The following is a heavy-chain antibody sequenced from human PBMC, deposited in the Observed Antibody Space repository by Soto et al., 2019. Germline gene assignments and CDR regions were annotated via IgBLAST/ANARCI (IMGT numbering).Heavy chain of an antibody. CDR3: ARFLYSSGWRYFDY. Sequence: GGSLRLSCAASGFTFSDYSMNWVRQAPGKVLEWVSYISSRSRAIYYADSVKGRFTISRDNAKNSLYLQMNSLRAEDTAVYYCARFLYSSGWRYFDYWGQGTLVTVSS. V-gene: IGHV3-48*04. D-gene: IGHD6-19*01. J-gene: IGHJ4*02. CDR2: ISSRSRAI. CDR1: GFTFSDYS.